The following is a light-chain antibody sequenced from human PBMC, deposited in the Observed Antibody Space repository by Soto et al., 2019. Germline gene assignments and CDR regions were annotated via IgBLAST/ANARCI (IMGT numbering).Light chain of an antibody. J-gene: IGKJ3*01. CDR1: QSVSSY. CDR2: DAS. Sequence: EIVLTQSPATLSLSPGERATLSCRASQSVSSYLAWYQQKPGQAPRLLIYDASNRATGIPARFSGSGSGTDFTLTISNLEPEDFAVYYCQQRSNWPLFTFGHGTKVDIK. CDR3: QQRSNWPLFT. V-gene: IGKV3-11*01.